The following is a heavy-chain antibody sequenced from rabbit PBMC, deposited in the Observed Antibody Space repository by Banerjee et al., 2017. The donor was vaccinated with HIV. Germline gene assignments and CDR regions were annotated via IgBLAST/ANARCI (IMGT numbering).Heavy chain of an antibody. CDR1: GFSFNYNYY. CDR3: ARGDPNVISGFHL. CDR2: IYAGSSGST. J-gene: IGHJ4*01. Sequence: QSLEESGGDLVKPGASLTLTCTASGFSFNYNYYMCWVRQAPGKGLEWIACIYAGSSGSTYYASWAKGRFTISETSSTTVTLQMTSLTAADTATYFCARGDPNVISGFHLWGPGTLVTVS. D-gene: IGHD1-1*01. V-gene: IGHV1S40*01.